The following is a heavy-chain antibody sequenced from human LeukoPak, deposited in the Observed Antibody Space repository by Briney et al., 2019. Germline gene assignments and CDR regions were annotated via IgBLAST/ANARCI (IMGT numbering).Heavy chain of an antibody. V-gene: IGHV3-7*01. CDR1: GFTFSSYW. J-gene: IGHJ4*02. Sequence: GGSLRLSCAASGFTFSSYWMHWVRQAPGKGLEWVANIKQDGSERYYVDSVKGRFTISRHNAKSSLYLQMNSLRAEDTAVYYCARVYYDSSGSPYRYFDYWGQGTLVTVSS. CDR2: IKQDGSER. CDR3: ARVYYDSSGSPYRYFDY. D-gene: IGHD3-22*01.